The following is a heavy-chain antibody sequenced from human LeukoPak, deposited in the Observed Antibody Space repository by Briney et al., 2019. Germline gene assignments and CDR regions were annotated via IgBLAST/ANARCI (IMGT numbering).Heavy chain of an antibody. D-gene: IGHD6-19*01. CDR2: IDSSGTT. CDR3: ATGGYSAWCDY. V-gene: IGHV4-4*07. CDR1: DGSINTYF. Sequence: SPETLSLTCSVSDGSINTYFWSWIRQPAGKGLEWIGRIDSSGTTSLNPSLKSRVTISQDKSKKQFSLKLSSVTAADTAVYYCATGGYSAWCDYWGHGTQVIVSS. J-gene: IGHJ4*01.